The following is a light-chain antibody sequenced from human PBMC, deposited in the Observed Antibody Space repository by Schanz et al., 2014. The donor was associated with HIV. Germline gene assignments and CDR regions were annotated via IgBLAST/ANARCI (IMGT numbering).Light chain of an antibody. CDR1: SSNIGAGYD. Sequence: QSVLTQPPSVSGAPGQRVTISCTGSSSNIGAGYDVHWYQQLPGTAPKLLIYGNNNRPSGVPDRFSASKSGTSASLAISGLRSEDEAQYYCAAWDDSLSGRVFGGGTKLTVL. CDR3: AAWDDSLSGRV. V-gene: IGLV1-40*01. J-gene: IGLJ3*02. CDR2: GNN.